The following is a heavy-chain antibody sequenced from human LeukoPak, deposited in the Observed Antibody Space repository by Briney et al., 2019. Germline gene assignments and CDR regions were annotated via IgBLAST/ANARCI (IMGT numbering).Heavy chain of an antibody. J-gene: IGHJ4*02. CDR3: ARDCGGDCHGGFDY. CDR2: INPDGTTT. CDR1: GFTFSNYW. Sequence: GGSLRLSCAASGFTFSNYWVHWVRQAPGMGLVWVSRINPDGTTTSYADSVKGRFTISRDNAKNTLYLQMNSLRAEDTAVYYCARDCGGDCHGGFDYWGQGTLVTVSS. V-gene: IGHV3-74*01. D-gene: IGHD2-21*02.